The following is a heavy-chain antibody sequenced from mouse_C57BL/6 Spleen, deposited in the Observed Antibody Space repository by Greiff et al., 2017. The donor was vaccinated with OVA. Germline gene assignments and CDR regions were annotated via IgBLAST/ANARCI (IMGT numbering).Heavy chain of an antibody. Sequence: VKLQQPGAELVKPGASVKMSCKASGYTFTSYWITWVKQRPGQGLEWIGDIYPGSGSTNYNEKFKSKATLTVDTSSSTAYMQLSSLTSEDSAVYYCARGGSDGYYLRYFDYWGQGTTLTVSS. CDR1: GYTFTSYW. J-gene: IGHJ2*01. D-gene: IGHD2-3*01. V-gene: IGHV1-55*01. CDR2: IYPGSGST. CDR3: ARGGSDGYYLRYFDY.